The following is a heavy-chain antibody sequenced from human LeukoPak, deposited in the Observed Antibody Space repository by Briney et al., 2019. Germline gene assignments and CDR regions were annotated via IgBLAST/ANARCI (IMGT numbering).Heavy chain of an antibody. Sequence: ASVKVSCKASGYTFTSYYMRWVRQAPGQGLEWMGIINPSGGSTTYAQKFQGRVTMTRDMSTSTVYMELSSLRSEDTAVYYCARDRRAAAGTLGYWGQGTLVTVSS. D-gene: IGHD6-13*01. J-gene: IGHJ4*02. CDR2: INPSGGST. CDR3: ARDRRAAAGTLGY. V-gene: IGHV1-46*01. CDR1: GYTFTSYY.